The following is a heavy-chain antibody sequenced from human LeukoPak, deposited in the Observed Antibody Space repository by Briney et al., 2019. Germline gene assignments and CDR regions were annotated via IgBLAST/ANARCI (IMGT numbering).Heavy chain of an antibody. V-gene: IGHV3-48*03. J-gene: IGHJ6*02. D-gene: IGHD6-13*01. CDR2: ITSSGSTI. CDR1: GSTFSSYE. Sequence: GGSLRLSCAASGSTFSSYEMNWVRQAPGKGLEWVSYITSSGSTIYYADSVKGRFTISRDNAKNSLYLQMNSLRAEDTAVYYCARQQLVTYYYYYYGMDVWGQGTTVTVSS. CDR3: ARQQLVTYYYYYYGMDV.